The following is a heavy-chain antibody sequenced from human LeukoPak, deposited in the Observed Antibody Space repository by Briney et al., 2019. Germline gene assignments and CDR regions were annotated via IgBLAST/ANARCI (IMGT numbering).Heavy chain of an antibody. CDR2: IDPSDSYT. D-gene: IGHD2-2*02. J-gene: IGHJ4*02. CDR1: GCSFTSYW. CDR3: ARHGVGYCSSTSCYTGDY. V-gene: IGHV5-10-1*01. Sequence: PGESLRISCKGSGCSFTSYWISWVRQMPGKGLEWMGRIDPSDSYTNYSPSFQGHVTISADKSISTAYLQWSSLKASDTAMYYCARHGVGYCSSTSCYTGDYWGQGTLVTVSS.